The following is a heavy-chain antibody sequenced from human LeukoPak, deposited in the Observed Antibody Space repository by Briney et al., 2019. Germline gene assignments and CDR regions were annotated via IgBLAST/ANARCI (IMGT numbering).Heavy chain of an antibody. Sequence: GGSLSLSCAASGFTFSSYSMNWVRQAPGKGLEWVSSISSSSSYIYYADSVKGRFTISRDNAKNSLYLQMNSLRAEDTAVYYCARAPWSSSSGRDYWGQGTLVTVSS. CDR3: ARAPWSSSSGRDY. V-gene: IGHV3-21*01. D-gene: IGHD6-6*01. J-gene: IGHJ4*02. CDR1: GFTFSSYS. CDR2: ISSSSSYI.